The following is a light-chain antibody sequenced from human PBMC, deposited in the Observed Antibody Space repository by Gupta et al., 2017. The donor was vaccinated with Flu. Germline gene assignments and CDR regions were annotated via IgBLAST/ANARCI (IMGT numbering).Light chain of an antibody. CDR2: GAS. CDR3: HQYGSSPPYS. J-gene: IGKJ2*03. V-gene: IGKV3-20*01. Sequence: EIVLTQSPGTLSLSPGETATLSCRASQSVSSSYLAWYQQKPGQAPRLLIYGASSRATGLPDRFSGSGSWTDFTLTISRLEPEDFAVYYCHQYGSSPPYSFGQGTKLEIK. CDR1: QSVSSSY.